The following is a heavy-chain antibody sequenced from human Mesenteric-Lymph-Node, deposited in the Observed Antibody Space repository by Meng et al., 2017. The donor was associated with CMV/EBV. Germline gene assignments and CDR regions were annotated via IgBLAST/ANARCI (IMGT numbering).Heavy chain of an antibody. D-gene: IGHD2-15*01. CDR2: ISGSGGST. Sequence: GGSLRLSCAASGFTFSNYGMHWVRQAPGKGLEWVSAISGSGGSTYYADSVKGRFTISRDNAENSLFLQMSSLRADDTAVYYCARGSATPPNYYYFYGMDVWGQGTTVTVSS. CDR3: ARGSATPPNYYYFYGMDV. V-gene: IGHV3-21*01. J-gene: IGHJ6*02. CDR1: GFTFSNYG.